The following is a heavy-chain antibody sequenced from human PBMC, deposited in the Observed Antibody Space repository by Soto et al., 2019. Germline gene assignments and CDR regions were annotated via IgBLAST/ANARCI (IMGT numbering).Heavy chain of an antibody. J-gene: IGHJ3*02. CDR3: TCVSSGIAVAYGI. D-gene: IGHD6-19*01. CDR2: IRSKANSYAT. Sequence: GGSLRLSCAASGFTFSGSAMHWVRQASGKGLEWVGRIRSKANSYATAYAASVKGRFTISRDDSKNTAYLQMNSLKTEDTAVYYCTCVSSGIAVAYGIWGQGTMVTVS. V-gene: IGHV3-73*01. CDR1: GFTFSGSA.